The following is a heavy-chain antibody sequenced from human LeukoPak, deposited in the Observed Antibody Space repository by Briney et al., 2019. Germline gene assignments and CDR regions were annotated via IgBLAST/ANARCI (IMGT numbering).Heavy chain of an antibody. CDR2: ISGSGGST. J-gene: IGHJ4*02. Sequence: GGSLRLSCAASGFTFSSYAMSWVRQAPGKGPEWVSAISGSGGSTYYAGSVKGRFTISRDNAKNSLYLQMNSLRAEDTALYYCAREKISFGWSGYVHDYFDYWGQGTLVTVSS. CDR3: AREKISFGWSGYVHDYFDY. CDR1: GFTFSSYA. D-gene: IGHD3-3*01. V-gene: IGHV3-23*01.